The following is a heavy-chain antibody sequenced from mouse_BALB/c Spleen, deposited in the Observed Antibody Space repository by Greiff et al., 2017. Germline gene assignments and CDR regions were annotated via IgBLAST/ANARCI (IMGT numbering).Heavy chain of an antibody. CDR1: GFTFSSYT. V-gene: IGHV5-6-4*01. CDR2: ISSGGSYT. CDR3: TRGGLRDFDY. Sequence: EVQGVESGGGLVKPGGSLKLSCAASGFTFSSYTMSWVRQTPEKRLEWVATISSGGSYTYYPDSVKGRFTISRDNAKNTLYLQMSSLKSEDTAMYYCTRGGLRDFDYWGQGTTLTVSS. J-gene: IGHJ2*01. D-gene: IGHD3-1*01.